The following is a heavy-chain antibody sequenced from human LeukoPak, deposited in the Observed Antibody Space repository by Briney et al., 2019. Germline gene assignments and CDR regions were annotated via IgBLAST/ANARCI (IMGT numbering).Heavy chain of an antibody. CDR1: GFTFSSYS. Sequence: PGGSLRLSCAASGFTFSSYSMNWVRQAPGKGLEWVSSISGSGSSTYYADSVRGRFTVSRDNSKNTLHLHMNSLRAEDTAAYYCAKVATVFDYYYYGMDVWGQGTTVTVSS. V-gene: IGHV3-23*01. CDR2: ISGSGSST. J-gene: IGHJ6*02. D-gene: IGHD3-3*01. CDR3: AKVATVFDYYYYGMDV.